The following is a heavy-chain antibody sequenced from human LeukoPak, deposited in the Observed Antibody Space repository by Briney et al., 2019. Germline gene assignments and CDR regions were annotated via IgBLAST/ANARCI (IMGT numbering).Heavy chain of an antibody. Sequence: GGSLRLSCAASGFTFDDYAMHWVRHAPRKGLEWVSGISWNSGSIGYADSVKGRFTISRDNAKNSLYLQMNSLRAEDTALYYCASSGSYDPFDYWGQGTLVTVSS. CDR3: ASSGSYDPFDY. V-gene: IGHV3-9*01. D-gene: IGHD1-26*01. CDR1: GFTFDDYA. J-gene: IGHJ4*02. CDR2: ISWNSGSI.